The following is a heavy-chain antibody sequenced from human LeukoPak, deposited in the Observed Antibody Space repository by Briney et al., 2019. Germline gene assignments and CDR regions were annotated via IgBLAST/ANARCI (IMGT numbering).Heavy chain of an antibody. CDR2: IYYSGRT. D-gene: IGHD5-24*01. CDR3: ARHWVEMTTPYSFDC. Sequence: SETLSLTCSVSGDSIISISYYWGWIRQPPGKGLEWIGSIYYSGRTYYNPSLKSRVTISIDTSRSQFSLKLSSVTAADTAMYYCARHWVEMTTPYSFDCWGQGTLVTVSS. V-gene: IGHV4-39*01. CDR1: GDSIISISYY. J-gene: IGHJ4*02.